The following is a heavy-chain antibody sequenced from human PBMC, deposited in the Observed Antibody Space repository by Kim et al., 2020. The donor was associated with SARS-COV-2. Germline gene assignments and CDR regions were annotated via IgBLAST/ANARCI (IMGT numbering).Heavy chain of an antibody. Sequence: GASLKISCKGSGYSFTSYWIGWVRQMPGKGLEWMGIIYPGDSDTRYSPSFQGQVTISADESISTAYLQWSSLKASDTAMYYCARRGLSSTPPLESLLRSSWYPFDYWGQGTLVTVSS. CDR2: IYPGDSDT. CDR1: GYSFTSYW. D-gene: IGHD6-13*01. CDR3: ARRGLSSTPPLESLLRSSWYPFDY. V-gene: IGHV5-51*01. J-gene: IGHJ4*02.